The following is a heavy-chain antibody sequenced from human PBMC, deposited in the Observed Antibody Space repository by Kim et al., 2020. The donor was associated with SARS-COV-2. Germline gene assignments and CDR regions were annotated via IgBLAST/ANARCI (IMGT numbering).Heavy chain of an antibody. Sequence: SETLSLTCTVSGGSISSSSYYWGWIRQPPGKGLEWIGSIYYSGSTYYNPSLKSRVTISVDTSKNQFSLKLSSVTAADTAVYYCASIDLLVAFDIWGQGTMVTVSS. CDR2: IYYSGST. V-gene: IGHV4-39*07. CDR1: GGSISSSSYY. J-gene: IGHJ3*02. CDR3: ASIDLLVAFDI. D-gene: IGHD3-16*02.